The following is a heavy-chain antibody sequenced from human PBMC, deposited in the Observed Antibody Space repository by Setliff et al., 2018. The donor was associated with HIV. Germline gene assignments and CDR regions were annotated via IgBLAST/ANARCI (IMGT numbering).Heavy chain of an antibody. D-gene: IGHD3-22*01. CDR1: GGSISSSSYY. J-gene: IGHJ4*02. V-gene: IGHV4-39*01. Sequence: PSETLSLTCSVSGGSISSSSYYWGWIRQPPGKGLDWIGSMSYTGTTYDNPSLKSRVTISVDTSKNQFSLKLTSVTAADAAVYFCAMGSSGYPFDYWGQGSWVTVSS. CDR2: MSYTGTT. CDR3: AMGSSGYPFDY.